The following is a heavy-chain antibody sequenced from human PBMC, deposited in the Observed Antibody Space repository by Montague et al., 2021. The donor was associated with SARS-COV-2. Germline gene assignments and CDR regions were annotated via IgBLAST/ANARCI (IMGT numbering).Heavy chain of an antibody. Sequence: SETLSLTCAVYGGSFSGYYWTWIRQPPGKGLEWVGEINDRGSTNYNPSFESRLTMSIDTSKNQFSLRLKSVSAADTAVYYCARGVRVANRPDRFSYSLDVWGRGTAVIVTS. J-gene: IGHJ6*02. D-gene: IGHD3-3*01. CDR1: GGSFSGYY. CDR2: INDRGST. CDR3: ARGVRVANRPDRFSYSLDV. V-gene: IGHV4-34*01.